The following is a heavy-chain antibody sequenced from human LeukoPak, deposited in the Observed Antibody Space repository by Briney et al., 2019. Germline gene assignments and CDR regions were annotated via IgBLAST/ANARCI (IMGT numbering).Heavy chain of an antibody. CDR3: ARRAGAYSHPYDY. CDR2: IIPIFGTA. CDR1: GGTFSSYA. Sequence: SVKVSCKASGGTFSSYAISWVRQAPGPGLEWMGGIIPIFGTANYAQKFQGTVTTTADESTSTAYMELSSLRSEDTAVYYCARRAGAYSHPYDYWGQGTLVTVSS. D-gene: IGHD4/OR15-4a*01. J-gene: IGHJ4*02. V-gene: IGHV1-69*13.